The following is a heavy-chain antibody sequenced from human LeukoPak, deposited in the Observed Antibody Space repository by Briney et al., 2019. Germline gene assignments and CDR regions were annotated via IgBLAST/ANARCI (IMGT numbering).Heavy chain of an antibody. V-gene: IGHV3-23*01. CDR3: ARAKYYRDGYNYSVLDAFDI. CDR1: GFTFSSYA. J-gene: IGHJ3*02. D-gene: IGHD5-24*01. CDR2: ISGSGYDI. Sequence: GGSLRLSCAASGFTFSSYAMSWVRQAPGKGLEWVSSISGSGYDIFYADSVKGRFTISRDNSKNTLYLQMNSLRAEDTAVYYCARAKYYRDGYNYSVLDAFDIWGQGTMVTVSS.